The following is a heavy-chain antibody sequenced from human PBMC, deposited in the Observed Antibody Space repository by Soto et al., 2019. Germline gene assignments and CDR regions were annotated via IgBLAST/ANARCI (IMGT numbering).Heavy chain of an antibody. CDR2: IYYSGST. J-gene: IGHJ4*02. CDR1: GGSISSYY. Sequence: SETLSLTCTVSGGSISSYYWSWIRQPPGKGLEWIGYIYYSGSTNYNPSLKSRVTISVDTSKNQFSLKLSSVTAADTAVYYCAREKDYGGNVHFDYWGQGTLVTVSS. D-gene: IGHD4-17*01. V-gene: IGHV4-59*01. CDR3: AREKDYGGNVHFDY.